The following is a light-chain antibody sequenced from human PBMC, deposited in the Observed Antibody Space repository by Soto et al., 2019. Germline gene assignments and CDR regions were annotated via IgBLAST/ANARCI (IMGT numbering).Light chain of an antibody. CDR3: QRSGSSPPHT. CDR2: GAS. CDR1: QNIYNNS. J-gene: IGKJ2*01. Sequence: EIVLPQSPGTLSLSPGEGATLSCRASQNIYNNSLAWYQQKPGQAPRLLISGASSRATGIPDRFSGSGSGTDVTLTSSRLESEEGAVYYCQRSGSSPPHTCGQGTKREIK. V-gene: IGKV3-20*01.